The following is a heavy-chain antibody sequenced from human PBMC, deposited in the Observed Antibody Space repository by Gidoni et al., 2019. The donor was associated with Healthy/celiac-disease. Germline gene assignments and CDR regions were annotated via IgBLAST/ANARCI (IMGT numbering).Heavy chain of an antibody. V-gene: IGHV4-34*01. J-gene: IGHJ1*01. Sequence: QVQLQQWGAGLLKPSETLSLTCAVYGGSFSGYYWSWIRQPPGKGLEWIGEINHSGGTNYNPSLQSRVTISVDTSKNQFSLKLSSVTAADTAVYYCARPYYYGSGSKVQYFQHWGQGTLVTVSS. CDR1: GGSFSGYY. CDR3: ARPYYYGSGSKVQYFQH. CDR2: INHSGGT. D-gene: IGHD3-10*01.